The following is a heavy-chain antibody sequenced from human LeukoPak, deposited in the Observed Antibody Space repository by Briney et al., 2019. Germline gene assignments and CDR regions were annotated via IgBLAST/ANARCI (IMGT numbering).Heavy chain of an antibody. J-gene: IGHJ4*02. CDR2: INPSGGST. CDR1: GYTFTTYY. CDR3: ARDQEGFDY. Sequence: ASVKVSCKASGYTFTTYYMHWVRQAPGQGLEWMGIINPSGGSTTYAQNFQGRVTMTRDTSTSAVYMEVSSLRSEDTAVYYCARDQEGFDYWGQGTLVTVS. V-gene: IGHV1-46*01.